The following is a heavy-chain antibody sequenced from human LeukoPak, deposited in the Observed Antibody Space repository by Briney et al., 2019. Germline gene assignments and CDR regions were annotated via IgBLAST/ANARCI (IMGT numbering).Heavy chain of an antibody. D-gene: IGHD4-11*01. CDR2: IYSGGST. CDR1: GFTVSSNY. CDR3: ARAPTVTGSYYYYYMDV. J-gene: IGHJ6*03. V-gene: IGHV3-53*01. Sequence: GGSLRLSCAASGFTVSSNYMSWVRQALGEGLEWVSVIYSGGSTYYADSVKGRFTISRDNSKNTLYLQMNSLRAEDTAVYYCARAPTVTGSYYYYYMDVWGKGTTVTVSS.